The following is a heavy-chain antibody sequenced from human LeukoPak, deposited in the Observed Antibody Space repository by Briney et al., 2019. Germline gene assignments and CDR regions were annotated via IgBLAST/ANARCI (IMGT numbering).Heavy chain of an antibody. CDR2: VSYNGNT. D-gene: IGHD3-3*01. Sequence: SETLSLTCDVSGFSISSGHYLAWIRQSPGKGLEWIGTVSYNGNTYYNSSLKSRLDVSVDTSRNHFSLSLSSLTAADTAVYHCARARVVHYNFRSGLHWYFDVWGRGTLVTVSS. J-gene: IGHJ2*01. V-gene: IGHV4-38-2*01. CDR3: ARARVVHYNFRSGLHWYFDV. CDR1: GFSISSGHY.